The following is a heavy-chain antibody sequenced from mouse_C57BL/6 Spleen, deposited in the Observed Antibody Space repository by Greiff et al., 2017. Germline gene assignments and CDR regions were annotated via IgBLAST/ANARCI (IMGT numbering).Heavy chain of an antibody. V-gene: IGHV6-3*01. D-gene: IGHD2-3*01. CDR2: IRLKSDNYAT. Sequence: EVKLEESGGGLVQPGGSMKLSCVASGFTFSNYWMNWVRQSPEKGLEWVAQIRLKSDNYATHYAESVKGRFTISRDDSKSSVYLQMKNLRAEDTGIYYCTGVTTSDYAIDYWGQGTSVTVSS. J-gene: IGHJ4*01. CDR1: GFTFSNYW. CDR3: TGVTTSDYAIDY.